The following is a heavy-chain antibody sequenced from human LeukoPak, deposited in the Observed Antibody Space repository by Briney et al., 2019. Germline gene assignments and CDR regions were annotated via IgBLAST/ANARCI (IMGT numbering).Heavy chain of an antibody. CDR1: GGSISSGDYY. CDR3: ARDPIDP. Sequence: TLSLTCTVSGGSISSGDYYWSWIRQPPGKGLEWIGYINYSGSSNYNPSLKSRVTISVDTSKNQFSLKLSSVTAADTAVYYCARDPIDPWGQGTLVTVSS. CDR2: INYSGSS. V-gene: IGHV4-30-4*01. J-gene: IGHJ5*02.